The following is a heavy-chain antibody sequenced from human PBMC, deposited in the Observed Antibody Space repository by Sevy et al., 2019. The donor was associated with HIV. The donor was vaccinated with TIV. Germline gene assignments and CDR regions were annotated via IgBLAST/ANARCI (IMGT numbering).Heavy chain of an antibody. V-gene: IGHV3-21*01. CDR2: IIITSNYI. CDR3: ARRGGLTVYGFDF. D-gene: IGHD3-16*01. J-gene: IGHJ3*01. CDR1: GFTFSSYT. Sequence: GGSLRLSCAASGFTFSSYTMNWVRQAPGKGLEWVSSIIITSNYIYYTDSLKGRFTISRDNAKNSVFLQMDSLRAEDTAVYYCARRGGLTVYGFDFWGQGTMVTVSS.